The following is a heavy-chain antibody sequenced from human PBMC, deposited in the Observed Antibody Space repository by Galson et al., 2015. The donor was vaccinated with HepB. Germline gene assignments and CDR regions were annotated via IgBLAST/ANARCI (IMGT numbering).Heavy chain of an antibody. J-gene: IGHJ5*02. CDR1: GFTFSSYW. V-gene: IGHV3-74*03. D-gene: IGHD3-16*01. CDR3: ARVPLGAVSESANWFGP. Sequence: SLRLSCAAPGFTFSSYWMHWVRQAPGQGLVWVSCINRDGGTTKYADSVKGRFTIPRDNAKNTLYLQMNSLRAEDTAVYYCARVPLGAVSESANWFGPWGQGTLVTVSS. CDR2: INRDGGTT.